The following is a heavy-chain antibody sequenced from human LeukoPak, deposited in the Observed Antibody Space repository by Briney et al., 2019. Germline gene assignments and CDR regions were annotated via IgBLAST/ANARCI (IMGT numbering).Heavy chain of an antibody. CDR2: SRNKANGYTT. J-gene: IGHJ4*02. CDR1: GFTFGDYT. D-gene: IGHD1-26*01. V-gene: IGHV3-72*01. Sequence: GESLKISCTASGFTFGDYTVTWFRQAPGKGLEWVGRSRNKANGYTTEYAASVKGRFTISRDDSKNSLYLQMNSLRTEDTAVYYCARASGSYSSFDYWGQGTLVTVSS. CDR3: ARASGSYSSFDY.